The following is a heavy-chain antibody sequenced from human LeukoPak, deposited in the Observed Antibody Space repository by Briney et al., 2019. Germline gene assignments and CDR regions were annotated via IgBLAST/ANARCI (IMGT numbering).Heavy chain of an antibody. D-gene: IGHD4-23*01. CDR1: GGFITSRSYY. V-gene: IGHV4-39*07. Sequence: PSEPLSLTCTVSGGFITSRSYYWGWIRQPPGRGLEWIGTIYYSGSTYYNPSLESRLSILVDTSKKQFSLKLTSVTAADTAVYYCARETVADHTFDVWGQGTIVTVSS. CDR2: IYYSGST. J-gene: IGHJ3*01. CDR3: ARETVADHTFDV.